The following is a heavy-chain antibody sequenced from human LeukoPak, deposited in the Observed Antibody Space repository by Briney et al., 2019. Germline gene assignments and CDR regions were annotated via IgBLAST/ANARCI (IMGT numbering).Heavy chain of an antibody. Sequence: GGSLRLSCAASGFTFSSYEMNWVRQAPGKGLECVSYISTSGSTIYYADSEKGRFTISRDNAKNSLYLQMNSLRAEDTAVYYCARDLVYDILTGKTASFDYWGQGTLVTVSS. CDR2: ISTSGSTI. CDR3: ARDLVYDILTGKTASFDY. V-gene: IGHV3-48*03. CDR1: GFTFSSYE. J-gene: IGHJ4*02. D-gene: IGHD3-9*01.